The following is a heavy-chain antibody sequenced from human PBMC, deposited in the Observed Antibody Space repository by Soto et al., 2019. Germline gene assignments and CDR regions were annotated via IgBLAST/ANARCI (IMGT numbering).Heavy chain of an antibody. Sequence: PSQTLSLTCAISGDSVSRNSAAWNWIRPSPSRGLEWLGRAYYRSQEYYDSAVSVRSRITVIPDTSKNQFCLQLNSVTPEDTAVYYCTKQKGDSRTYNGMDDWGQGTTVTVSS. V-gene: IGHV6-1*01. CDR2: AYYRSQEYY. J-gene: IGHJ6*02. CDR1: GDSVSRNSAA. CDR3: TKQKGDSRTYNGMDD. D-gene: IGHD2-21*02.